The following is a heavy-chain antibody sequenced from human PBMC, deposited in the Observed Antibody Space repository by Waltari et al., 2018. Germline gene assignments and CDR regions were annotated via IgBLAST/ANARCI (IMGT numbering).Heavy chain of an antibody. D-gene: IGHD5-12*01. J-gene: IGHJ5*02. Sequence: QLQLQESGPGLMKPSETLSLTCTVSGGSISRSSYYWGWIRQSPGKGLEWIASIYYTGPTYYNPTLESRVTISGDTSKNQFSLRLSSVTAADTAVYYCARHWKRNGYRFDPWGQGTLVTVSS. CDR1: GGSISRSSYY. V-gene: IGHV4-39*01. CDR2: IYYTGPT. CDR3: ARHWKRNGYRFDP.